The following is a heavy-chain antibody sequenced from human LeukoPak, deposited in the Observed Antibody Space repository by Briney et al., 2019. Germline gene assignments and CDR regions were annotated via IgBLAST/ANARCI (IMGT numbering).Heavy chain of an antibody. Sequence: GRSLRLSCSASGFTFSNFAMHWVRQAPGKGLEYVSGISRNGGSTYYADSVKGRFTISRDNSKNTLYLQMSSLRPEDTAVYYCVNQISGWVYWGQGTLVTVSS. V-gene: IGHV3-64D*06. CDR3: VNQISGWVY. CDR1: GFTFSNFA. J-gene: IGHJ4*02. D-gene: IGHD6-19*01. CDR2: ISRNGGST.